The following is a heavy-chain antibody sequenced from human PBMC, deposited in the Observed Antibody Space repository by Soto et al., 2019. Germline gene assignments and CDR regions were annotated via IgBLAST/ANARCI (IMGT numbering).Heavy chain of an antibody. Sequence: PGGSLRLSCAASGFTLRSYSMNWVRQAPGKGLEWVSYITASSSTIHYADSVKGRFTISRDNAKNALHLQMNSLTAEDTAVYYCTRDPHALDYWGQGTLVTVSS. V-gene: IGHV3-48*01. CDR1: GFTLRSYS. D-gene: IGHD2-2*01. CDR3: TRDPHALDY. J-gene: IGHJ4*02. CDR2: ITASSSTI.